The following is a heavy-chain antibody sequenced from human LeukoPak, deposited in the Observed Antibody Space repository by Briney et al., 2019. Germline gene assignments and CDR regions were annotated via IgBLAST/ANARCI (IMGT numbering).Heavy chain of an antibody. Sequence: ASVKVSCKASGYAFTGYYLHWVRQAPGQGLEWMGWMNPNSGNTGYAQKFQGRVTITRNTSISTAYMELSSLRSEDTAVYYCARQILTRGIEYWGQGTLVTVSS. CDR3: ARQILTRGIEY. CDR2: MNPNSGNT. D-gene: IGHD3-3*01. CDR1: GYAFTGYY. V-gene: IGHV1-8*03. J-gene: IGHJ4*02.